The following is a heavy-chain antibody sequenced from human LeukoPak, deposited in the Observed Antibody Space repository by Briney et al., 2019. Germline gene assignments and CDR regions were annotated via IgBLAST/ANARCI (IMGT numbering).Heavy chain of an antibody. J-gene: IGHJ4*02. V-gene: IGHV1-3*01. CDR1: GYTFTSYA. CDR3: ARERMILVVIHY. Sequence: ASVKVSCKASGYTFTSYAMHWVRQAPGPRLEWMGWINAGNGNTKYSQKFQGRVTITRDTSASTAYMELSSLRSEDTAVYYCARERMILVVIHYWGQGTLVTVSS. D-gene: IGHD3-22*01. CDR2: INAGNGNT.